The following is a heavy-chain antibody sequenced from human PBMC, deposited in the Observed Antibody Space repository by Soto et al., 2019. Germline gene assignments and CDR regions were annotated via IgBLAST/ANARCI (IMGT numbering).Heavy chain of an antibody. CDR2: IYYSGST. CDR1: GGSISSGGYY. J-gene: IGHJ6*02. Sequence: QVQLQESGPGLVKPSQTLSLTCTVSGGSISSGGYYWSWIRQHPGKGLEWIGYIYYSGSTYYNPSLTSRVTISVDTSKNQFSLKLSSVTAAAPAVYYCARDLRFRGFYGMDVWGQGTTVTVSS. D-gene: IGHD3-10*01. CDR3: ARDLRFRGFYGMDV. V-gene: IGHV4-31*03.